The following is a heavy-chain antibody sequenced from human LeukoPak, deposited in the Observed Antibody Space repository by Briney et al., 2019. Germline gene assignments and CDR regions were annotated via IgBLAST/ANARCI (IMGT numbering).Heavy chain of an antibody. J-gene: IGHJ4*02. CDR3: ARDLEYCSGGSCYSDY. CDR2: ISAYNGNT. CDR1: GYTFTSNA. D-gene: IGHD2-15*01. Sequence: GASVKVSCKASGYTFTSNALGWVRQAPGQGLEWMGWISAYNGNTNYAQKLQGRVTMTTDTSTSTAYMELRSLRSDDTAVYYCARDLEYCSGGSCYSDYWGQGTLVTVSS. V-gene: IGHV1-18*01.